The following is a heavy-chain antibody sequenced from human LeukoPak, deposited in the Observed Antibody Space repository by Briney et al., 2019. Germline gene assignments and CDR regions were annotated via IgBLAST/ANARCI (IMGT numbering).Heavy chain of an antibody. D-gene: IGHD3-10*01. J-gene: IGHJ4*02. V-gene: IGHV3-23*01. CDR2: ISGSGGST. CDR3: AKDGFGELLYYYFDY. CDR1: GFTFSSYA. Sequence: GGSLRLSCAASGFTFSSYAMSSVRQAPGRGLEWVSAISGSGGSTYYADSVKGRFTISRDNSKNTLYLQMNSMRAEDTAVYYCAKDGFGELLYYYFDYWGQGTLVTVSS.